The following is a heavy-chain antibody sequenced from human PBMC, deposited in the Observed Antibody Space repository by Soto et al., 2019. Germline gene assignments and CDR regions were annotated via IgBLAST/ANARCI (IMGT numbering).Heavy chain of an antibody. CDR3: AREGDYGGNSGHFDY. CDR1: GFTFSSYG. Sequence: GGSLRLSCAASGFTFSSYGMHWVRQAPGKGLEWVAVIWYDGSNKYYADSVKGRFTISRDNSKNTLYLQMNNLRAEDTAVYYCAREGDYGGNSGHFDYWGQGTLVTVSS. CDR2: IWYDGSNK. J-gene: IGHJ4*02. D-gene: IGHD4-17*01. V-gene: IGHV3-33*01.